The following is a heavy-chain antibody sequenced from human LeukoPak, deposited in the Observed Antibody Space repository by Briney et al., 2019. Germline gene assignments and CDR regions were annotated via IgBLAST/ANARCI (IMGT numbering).Heavy chain of an antibody. CDR2: IYHSGNT. J-gene: IGHJ5*02. CDR3: ARADGSCSGGSCPSGNWFDP. V-gene: IGHV4-38-2*02. CDR1: GYSISTSYY. Sequence: SETLSLTCTVSGYSISTSYYWGWIRQPPGKGLEWIGSIYHSGNTYYNPSLKSRVTISIDTSKNQFSLKLNSVTAADTAVYYCARADGSCSGGSCPSGNWFDPWGQGTLVTVSS. D-gene: IGHD2-15*01.